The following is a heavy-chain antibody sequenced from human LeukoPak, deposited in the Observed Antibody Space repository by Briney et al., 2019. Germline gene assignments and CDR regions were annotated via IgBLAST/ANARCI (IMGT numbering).Heavy chain of an antibody. Sequence: GGSLRLSCAASGFTFSSYSTNWVRQAPGEGLEWVSYISSSSSDIYYADSVKGRFTISRDNAKNSLYLQMNSLRAEDTAVCYCARANYYGSGTWSDYWGQGTLVTVSS. J-gene: IGHJ4*02. V-gene: IGHV3-21*01. CDR2: ISSSSSDI. CDR1: GFTFSSYS. CDR3: ARANYYGSGTWSDY. D-gene: IGHD3-10*01.